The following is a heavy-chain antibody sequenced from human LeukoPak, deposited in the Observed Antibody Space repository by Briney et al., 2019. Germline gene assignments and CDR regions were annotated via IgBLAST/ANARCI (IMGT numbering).Heavy chain of an antibody. V-gene: IGHV4-59*05. Sequence: GSLRLSCAASGFTVSSNYMSWVRQAPGKGLEWIGCIYYTGSTYYNPSLKSRVTISVDTSKNQFSLKLSSVTAADTAVYYCAKSTYNGFDPWGQGSLVTVSS. CDR2: IYYTGST. J-gene: IGHJ5*02. CDR1: GFTVSSNY. CDR3: AKSTYNGFDP.